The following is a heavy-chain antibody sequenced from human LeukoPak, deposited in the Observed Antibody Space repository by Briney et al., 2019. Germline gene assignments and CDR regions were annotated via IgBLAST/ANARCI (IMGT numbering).Heavy chain of an antibody. CDR2: IYYSGST. D-gene: IGHD5-12*01. V-gene: IGHV4-39*01. CDR3: ARHGYETYYYYYYYMDV. Sequence: KPSETLSLTCTVSGGSISSSSYYWGWIRQPPGKGLEWIGSIYYSGSTYYNPSLKSRVAISVDTSKNQFSLKLSSVTAADTAVYYCARHGYETYYYYYYYMDVWGKGTTVTVSS. CDR1: GGSISSSSYY. J-gene: IGHJ6*03.